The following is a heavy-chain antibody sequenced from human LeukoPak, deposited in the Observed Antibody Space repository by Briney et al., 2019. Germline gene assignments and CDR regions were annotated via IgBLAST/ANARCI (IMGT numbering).Heavy chain of an antibody. CDR1: GFTFSSYS. CDR2: IHSAATT. Sequence: GGSLRLSCAASGFTFSSYSMNWVRQAPGKGLEWVSVIHSAATTYYADSVKGRFTISRDNPKNMLHLQMNNLRAEDTAVYYCAREGVSLIDYWGQGTLVTVSS. V-gene: IGHV3-66*01. J-gene: IGHJ4*02. CDR3: AREGVSLIDY.